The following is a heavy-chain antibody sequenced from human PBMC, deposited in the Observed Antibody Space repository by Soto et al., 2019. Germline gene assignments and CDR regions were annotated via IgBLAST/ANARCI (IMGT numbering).Heavy chain of an antibody. J-gene: IGHJ4*02. D-gene: IGHD3-9*01. Sequence: GGSLRLSCAASGFPFSDTWMIWVRQAPGKGLEWVARIKTKANIGTRDYAAPVKGRFSISRDDAKNTLYLQMNSLKTEDTAVYFCTAFNILTGSHFDSWGKGALVTVSS. CDR1: GFPFSDTW. CDR2: IKTKANIGTR. V-gene: IGHV3-15*01. CDR3: TAFNILTGSHFDS.